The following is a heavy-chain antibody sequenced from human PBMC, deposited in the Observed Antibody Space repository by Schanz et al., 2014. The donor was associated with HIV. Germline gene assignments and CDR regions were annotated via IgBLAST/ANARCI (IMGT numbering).Heavy chain of an antibody. D-gene: IGHD3-10*01. V-gene: IGHV3-33*08. J-gene: IGHJ3*02. CDR1: GFTFSSYA. CDR3: ARENPLYYYLHGGPFDI. CDR2: IWYDGTDK. Sequence: VQLLESGGGLVQPGGSLRLSCAASGFTFSSYAMSWVRQAPGKGLEWVAVIWYDGTDKYYAGSVKGRFTISRDNSQNTMYLQMNRLRAEDTAVYYCARENPLYYYLHGGPFDIWGQGTMVTVSS.